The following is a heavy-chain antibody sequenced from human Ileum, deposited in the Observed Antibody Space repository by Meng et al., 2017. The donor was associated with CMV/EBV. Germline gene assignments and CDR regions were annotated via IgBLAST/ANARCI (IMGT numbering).Heavy chain of an antibody. CDR1: GFMFSNYW. J-gene: IGHJ4*02. Sequence: CAASGFMFSNYWMTWVRQAPGKGLEWVANIKEDGSVKYYVDSLKGRFTVSRDNAKNTVYLQMNSLRGEDTAVYYCARIGYSRSSTDYWGQGTLVTVSS. CDR2: IKEDGSVK. CDR3: ARIGYSRSSTDY. V-gene: IGHV3-7*01. D-gene: IGHD6-6*01.